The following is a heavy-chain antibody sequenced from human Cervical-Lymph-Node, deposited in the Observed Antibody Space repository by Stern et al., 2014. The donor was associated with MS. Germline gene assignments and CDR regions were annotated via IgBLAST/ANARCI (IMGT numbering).Heavy chain of an antibody. CDR2: ISSRSRT. CDR1: GFNLRIYN. Sequence: GQVGGAGGSLVQPGGSLGLSWAASGFNLRIYNINWVRQAPGRGLEWVSSISSRSRTNYADSVRGRFTISRDNAKNSLFLQMNSLRAEDTAIYYCARDLRLDYWGQGILVTVSS. J-gene: IGHJ4*02. CDR3: ARDLRLDY. V-gene: IGHV3-21*01.